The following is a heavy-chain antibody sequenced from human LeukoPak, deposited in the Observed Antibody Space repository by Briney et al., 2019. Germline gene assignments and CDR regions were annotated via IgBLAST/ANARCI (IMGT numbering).Heavy chain of an antibody. CDR3: ARAVAGSTWFDP. D-gene: IGHD6-19*01. CDR2: INPNSGGT. Sequence: GASVKVSCKASGYTFTGYYMHWVRQAPGQGLEWMGWINPNSGGTNYVQKFQGRVTMTRDTSISTAYMELSRLRSDDTAVYYCARAVAGSTWFDPWGQGTLVTVSS. V-gene: IGHV1-2*02. J-gene: IGHJ5*02. CDR1: GYTFTGYY.